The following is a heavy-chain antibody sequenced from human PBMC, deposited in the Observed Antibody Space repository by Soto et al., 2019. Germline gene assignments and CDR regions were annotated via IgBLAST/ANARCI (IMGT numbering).Heavy chain of an antibody. CDR2: ISGSGFKK. V-gene: IGHV3-23*01. CDR3: VKSRGGNNFDFFD. CDR1: GFIFENFG. J-gene: IGHJ4*02. Sequence: GGSLRLSCAASGFIFENFGMSWVRQAPGKGLEWISSISGSGFKKYYADSVKGRFTISRDNSKSTVYLQMSSLSADDTAVYYCVKSRGGNNFDFFDWGQGALVTVSS. D-gene: IGHD5-12*01.